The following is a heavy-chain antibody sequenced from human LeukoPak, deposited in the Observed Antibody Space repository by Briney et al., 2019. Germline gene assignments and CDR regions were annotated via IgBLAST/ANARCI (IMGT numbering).Heavy chain of an antibody. CDR3: ASYSSSWYFGFRAFGI. CDR2: IYYSGST. CDR1: GGSISSYY. D-gene: IGHD6-13*01. V-gene: IGHV4-59*01. J-gene: IGHJ3*02. Sequence: SETLSLTCTVSGGSISSYYWSWIRQPPGKGLEWIGYIYYSGSTNYNPSLKSRVTISVDTSKNQFSLKLSSVTAADTAVYYCASYSSSWYFGFRAFGIWGQGTMVTVSS.